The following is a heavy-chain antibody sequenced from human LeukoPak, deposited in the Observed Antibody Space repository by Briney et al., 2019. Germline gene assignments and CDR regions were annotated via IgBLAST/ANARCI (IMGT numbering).Heavy chain of an antibody. J-gene: IGHJ5*02. CDR1: GYTFTGYY. V-gene: IGHV1-2*02. CDR3: ARGNFAAARYNWFDP. CDR2: INPNSGGT. D-gene: IGHD6-13*01. Sequence: GASVKVSCKASGYTFTGYYMHWVRQAPGQGLEWMGWINPNSGGTNYAQKFQGRVTMTRDTSISTAYMELSRLRSDDTAVYYCARGNFAAARYNWFDPWGQGTLVTVSS.